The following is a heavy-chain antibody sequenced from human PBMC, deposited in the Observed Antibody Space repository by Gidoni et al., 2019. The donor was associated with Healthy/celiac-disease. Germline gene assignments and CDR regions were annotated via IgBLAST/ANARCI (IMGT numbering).Heavy chain of an antibody. CDR1: GSTLTRYD. J-gene: IGHJ5*02. V-gene: IGHV1-8*01. D-gene: IGHD2-21*01. CDR3: ARTIAGGGFDP. Sequence: QVQLVQSGAEVKKPGASVTVSCKASGSTLTRYDINWVRQATGQGLEWMGWMNPKSGNTGYAQKFQGRVTMTRKTSISTAYRELSSLRSEDTAVYYCARTIAGGGFDPWGQGTLVTVSS. CDR2: MNPKSGNT.